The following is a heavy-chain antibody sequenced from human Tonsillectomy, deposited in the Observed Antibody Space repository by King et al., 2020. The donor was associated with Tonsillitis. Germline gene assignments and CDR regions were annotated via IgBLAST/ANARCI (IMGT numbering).Heavy chain of an antibody. CDR3: ARGSNIAAAGTGYYFDY. CDR1: GGSISSYY. D-gene: IGHD6-13*01. CDR2: IYDSGST. V-gene: IGHV4-59*01. J-gene: IGHJ4*02. Sequence: QLQESGPGLVKPSETLSLTCTVSGGSISSYYWSWIRPPPGKGLEWIGYIYDSGSTNYNPSLKSRGTISVDTSKNQLSLKLSSVTAADTAVYYCARGSNIAAAGTGYYFDYWGQGTLVTVSS.